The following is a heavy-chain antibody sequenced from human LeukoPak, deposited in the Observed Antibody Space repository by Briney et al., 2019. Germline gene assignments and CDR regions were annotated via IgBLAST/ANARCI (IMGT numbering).Heavy chain of an antibody. D-gene: IGHD3-16*01. CDR2: IYYRGGT. V-gene: IGHV4-59*01. CDR3: GRGERLGVAY. J-gene: IGHJ4*02. CDR1: GASISDYD. Sequence: SSETLSLTCNVSGASISDYDWSWIRQPPGKGLEWVGYIYYRGGTNYNPSLKGRITMSVDTSKNQLSLKLSSVTAADTAVYYCGRGERLGVAYWGRGTLVTVSS.